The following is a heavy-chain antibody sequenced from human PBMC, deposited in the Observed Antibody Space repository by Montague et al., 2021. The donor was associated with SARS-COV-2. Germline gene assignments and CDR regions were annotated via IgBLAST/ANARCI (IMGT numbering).Heavy chain of an antibody. Sequence: CAISGDSVFINSATWNWVRQSPPRRLECLGRTYYRSKWYNDYAVSVRGRVTINPDTSKNQFSLQLDSVTPEDTAIYYCTSGREGNYNVMDVWGQGTTVTVSS. CDR1: GDSVFINSAT. V-gene: IGHV6-1*01. CDR2: TYYRSKWYN. CDR3: TSGREGNYNVMDV. J-gene: IGHJ6*02. D-gene: IGHD1-1*01.